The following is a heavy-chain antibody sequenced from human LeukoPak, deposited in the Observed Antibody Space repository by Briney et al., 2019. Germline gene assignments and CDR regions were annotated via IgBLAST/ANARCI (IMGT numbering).Heavy chain of an antibody. J-gene: IGHJ4*02. D-gene: IGHD3-10*01. V-gene: IGHV5-10-1*01. Sequence: GESLRISCKSSGYSFTSYWISWVRQMPGKGLEWMGWIDPSDSYTNYSPSFQGHVTISAAKSISTAYLQWSSLKASDTAMFYCARPSVDGSGSYPYWGQGTLVTVSS. CDR3: ARPSVDGSGSYPY. CDR1: GYSFTSYW. CDR2: IDPSDSYT.